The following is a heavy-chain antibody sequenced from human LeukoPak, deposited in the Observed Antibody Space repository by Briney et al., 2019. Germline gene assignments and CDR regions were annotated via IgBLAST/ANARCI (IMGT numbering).Heavy chain of an antibody. CDR1: GFIFGDYA. Sequence: PGGSLRLSCTASGFIFGDYAMGWVRQAPGKGLEWVGFIKSKAYGGTTEYAASVKGRFTISRDDSKSIAYLQMNSLRTEDTAVYYCARDSGWLQSRDYWGQGTLVTVSS. V-gene: IGHV3-49*04. CDR2: IKSKAYGGTT. J-gene: IGHJ4*02. CDR3: ARDSGWLQSRDY. D-gene: IGHD5-24*01.